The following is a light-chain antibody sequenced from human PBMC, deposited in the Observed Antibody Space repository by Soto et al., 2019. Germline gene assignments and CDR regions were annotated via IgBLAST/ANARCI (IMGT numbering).Light chain of an antibody. CDR1: QSVGSNY. CDR2: GAS. J-gene: IGKJ1*01. V-gene: IGKV3-20*01. CDR3: QQYGTSPPIT. Sequence: EAVLRLSPCTLSVSPGERATLSCRASQSVGSNYLAWYHHKVGQAPRLLIYGASSRATGIPDRFSGSGSGTDFTLTISRLEPEDFAVYYCQQYGTSPPITFGQGTKVDIK.